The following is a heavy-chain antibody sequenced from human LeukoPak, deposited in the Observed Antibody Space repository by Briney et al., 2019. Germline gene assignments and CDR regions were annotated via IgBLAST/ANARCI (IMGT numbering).Heavy chain of an antibody. Sequence: GGSLRLSCAASGFTFSSYSMNWVRQAPGKGLEWASYISSSSSTIYYADSVKGRFTISRDNAKNSLYLQMNSLRAEDTAVYYCARDPVGVRGVITSGTHFDYWGQGTLVTVSS. CDR2: ISSSSSTI. CDR3: ARDPVGVRGVITSGTHFDY. CDR1: GFTFSSYS. V-gene: IGHV3-48*01. J-gene: IGHJ4*02. D-gene: IGHD3-10*01.